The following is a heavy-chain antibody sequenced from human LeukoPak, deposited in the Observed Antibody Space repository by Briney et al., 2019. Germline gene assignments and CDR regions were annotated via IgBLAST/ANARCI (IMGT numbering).Heavy chain of an antibody. J-gene: IGHJ4*02. CDR1: GGSISNGNYY. D-gene: IGHD6-6*01. CDR3: ARAMSIAARLQTIFDY. Sequence: SQTLSLTCTVSGGSISNGNYYWSWIRQPAGKGLEWIGRFYTSGSTNYNPSLKSRVTISVDTSKNQFSLRLNSVTAADTAVYYCARAMSIAARLQTIFDYWGQGTLVAVSS. CDR2: FYTSGST. V-gene: IGHV4-61*02.